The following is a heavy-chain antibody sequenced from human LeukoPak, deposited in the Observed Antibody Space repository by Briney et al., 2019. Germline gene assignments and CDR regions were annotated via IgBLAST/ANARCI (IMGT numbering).Heavy chain of an antibody. Sequence: ASVKVSCKASGYTFTSYGISWVRQAPGQGLEWMGWINPNSGGTNYAQKFQGRVTMTRDTSISTAYMELSRLRSDDTAVYYCARQELVDIVATTYWGQGTLVTVSS. CDR3: ARQELVDIVATTY. J-gene: IGHJ4*02. CDR1: GYTFTSYG. CDR2: INPNSGGT. D-gene: IGHD5-12*01. V-gene: IGHV1-2*02.